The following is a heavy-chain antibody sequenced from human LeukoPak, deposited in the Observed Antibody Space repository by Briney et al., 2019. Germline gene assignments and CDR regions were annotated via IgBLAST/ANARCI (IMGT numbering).Heavy chain of an antibody. CDR2: INPNSGGT. CDR3: ARVKPPYSSGWLSY. D-gene: IGHD6-19*01. Sequence: ASVKVSCKASGYTFTGYYMHWVRQAPGQGLEWMGWINPNSGGTDYAQKFQGRVTMNRDTSISTAYMELSRLRSDDTAVYYCARVKPPYSSGWLSYWGQGTLVTVSS. CDR1: GYTFTGYY. V-gene: IGHV1-2*02. J-gene: IGHJ4*02.